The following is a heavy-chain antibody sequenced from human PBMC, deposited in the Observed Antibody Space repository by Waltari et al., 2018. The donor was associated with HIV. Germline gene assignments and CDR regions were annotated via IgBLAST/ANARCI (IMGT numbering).Heavy chain of an antibody. CDR1: GLTVSSNY. CDR3: ARDRGDSFFPY. CDR2: IYSGGST. J-gene: IGHJ4*02. D-gene: IGHD5-18*01. V-gene: IGHV3-53*01. Sequence: EVQLGQSGGGLIQPGGSLRLSCAASGLTVSSNYMSWVRQAPGQGLEWVSVIYSGGSTFYADSVQGRFTISRDNAKNTLFLQLNSLRAEDTAVYYCARDRGDSFFPYWGQGTLVTVSS.